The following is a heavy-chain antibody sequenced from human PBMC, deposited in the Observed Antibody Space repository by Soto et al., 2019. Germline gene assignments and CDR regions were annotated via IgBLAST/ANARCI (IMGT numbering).Heavy chain of an antibody. CDR3: ARGMGANSSSWYLYY. V-gene: IGHV4-31*03. CDR1: GGSISSGGYY. D-gene: IGHD6-13*01. J-gene: IGHJ4*02. CDR2: IYYSGST. Sequence: SETLPLTCTVSGGSISSGGYYWSWIRQHPGKGLEWIGYIYYSGSTYYNPSLKSRVTISVDTSKNQFSLKLSSVTAADTAVYYCARGMGANSSSWYLYYWGQGTLVTVSS.